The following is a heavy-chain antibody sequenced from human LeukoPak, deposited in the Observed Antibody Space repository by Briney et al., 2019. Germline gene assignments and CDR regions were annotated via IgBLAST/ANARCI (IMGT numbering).Heavy chain of an antibody. J-gene: IGHJ6*02. CDR1: GFTFSSYG. Sequence: PGGSLRLSCAASGFTFSSYGMHWVRQAPGKGLEWVAVISYDGSDKYYADSVKGRFTISRDNSKNTLYLQMNSLRAEDTAVYYCAKGLAVAGFYYYYGMDVWGQGTTVTVSS. CDR2: ISYDGSDK. V-gene: IGHV3-30*18. D-gene: IGHD6-19*01. CDR3: AKGLAVAGFYYYYGMDV.